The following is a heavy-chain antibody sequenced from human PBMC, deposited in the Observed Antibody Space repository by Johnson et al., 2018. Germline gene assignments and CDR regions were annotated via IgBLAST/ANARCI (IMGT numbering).Heavy chain of an antibody. Sequence: VQLVESGGCLIQPGGSXGLSCAASGLTFSSFVMAWVRHAPGTGLQWVSAIRGDGGSTFYADSVEGRFSISRDNSKNILYLQMDGLRADDAATYYCARVGYYRPTSSFYMGAWGKGTAVTVSS. V-gene: IGHV3-23*04. CDR2: IRGDGGST. J-gene: IGHJ6*03. CDR3: ARVGYYRPTSSFYMGA. D-gene: IGHD1-26*01. CDR1: GLTFSSFV.